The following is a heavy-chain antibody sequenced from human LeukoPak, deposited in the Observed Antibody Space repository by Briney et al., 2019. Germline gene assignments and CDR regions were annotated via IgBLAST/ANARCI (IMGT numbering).Heavy chain of an antibody. Sequence: ASVKVSCKASGYTFTDYYIHWVRQALGQGLEWMGWINPNSGGTKYSQRFQGRVTMTRATSISTAYMELSSLRSDDTAVYYCARGTNWYSETWGQGTLVTVSS. CDR2: INPNSGGT. CDR1: GYTFTDYY. CDR3: ARGTNWYSET. V-gene: IGHV1-2*02. J-gene: IGHJ5*02. D-gene: IGHD2-21*01.